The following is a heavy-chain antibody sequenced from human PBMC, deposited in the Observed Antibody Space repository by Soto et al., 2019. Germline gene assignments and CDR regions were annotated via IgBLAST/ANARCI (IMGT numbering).Heavy chain of an antibody. CDR2: ISFDGTAK. CDR1: GFSFSSSW. V-gene: IGHV3-74*03. J-gene: IGHJ3*02. Sequence: EVQLVESGGGLVQPGGSLRLSCAASGFSFSSSWMHWVRQAPGKGLVWVSRISFDGTAKTSADAVKRRFIISGDNAKNTLFLQMHNLRADDTAMYYCVRDRPLRRHPFDIWGQGTFVSVSS. CDR3: VRDRPLRRHPFDI.